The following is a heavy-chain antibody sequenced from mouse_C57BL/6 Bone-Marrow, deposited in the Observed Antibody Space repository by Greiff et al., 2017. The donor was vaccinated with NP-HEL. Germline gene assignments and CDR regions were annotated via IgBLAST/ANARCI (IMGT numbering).Heavy chain of an antibody. CDR3: ARSVITTVVETWFAY. D-gene: IGHD1-1*01. J-gene: IGHJ3*01. Sequence: VQLQQPGAELVKPGASVKLSCKASGYTFTSYWMHWVKQRPGQGLEWIGMIHPNSGSTNYNEKFKSKATLTGDKSSSTAYMQFSSLTSADSAVYYCARSVITTVVETWFAYWGQGTLVTVSA. CDR2: IHPNSGST. CDR1: GYTFTSYW. V-gene: IGHV1-64*01.